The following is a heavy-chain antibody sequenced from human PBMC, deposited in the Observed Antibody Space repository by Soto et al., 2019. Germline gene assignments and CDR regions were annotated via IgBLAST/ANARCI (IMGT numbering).Heavy chain of an antibody. CDR3: ARAHYGDYGYGMDV. J-gene: IGHJ6*02. CDR2: IYHSGST. D-gene: IGHD4-17*01. V-gene: IGHV4-30-2*01. Sequence: QLQLQESGSGLVKPSQTLFPTCAVSGGSISSGGYSWSWIRQPPGKGLEWIGYIYHSGSTYYNPSLKSRVTISVDRSKNQFSLKLSSVTAADTAVYYCARAHYGDYGYGMDVWGQGTTVTVSS. CDR1: GGSISSGGYS.